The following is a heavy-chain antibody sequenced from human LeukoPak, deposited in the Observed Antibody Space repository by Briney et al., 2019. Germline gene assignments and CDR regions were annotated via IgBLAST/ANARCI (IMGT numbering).Heavy chain of an antibody. J-gene: IGHJ6*02. CDR3: ARDWNYGFEYYYYGMDV. D-gene: IGHD1-7*01. V-gene: IGHV1-69*13. CDR2: IIPIFGTA. Sequence: SVTVSCKASGGTFSSYAISWVRQAPGQGLEWMGGIIPIFGTANYAQKFQGRVTITADESTSTAYMELSSLRSEDTAVYYCARDWNYGFEYYYYGMDVWGQGTTVTVSS. CDR1: GGTFSSYA.